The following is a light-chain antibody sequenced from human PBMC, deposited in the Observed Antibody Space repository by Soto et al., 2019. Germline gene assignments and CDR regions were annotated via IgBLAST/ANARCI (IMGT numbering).Light chain of an antibody. CDR1: RPVVRQY. CDR3: QKYDRPPIT. V-gene: IGKV3-20*01. J-gene: IGKJ5*01. CDR2: DAV. Sequence: EIVLTQSPDALSFSPGERVSLSCRASRPVVRQYIAWYHQKPGQAPRLLIHDAVTRATGIPDRFSGGGAGTDFTLTISRLEPEDSALYYCQKYDRPPITFGQGTRLEIK.